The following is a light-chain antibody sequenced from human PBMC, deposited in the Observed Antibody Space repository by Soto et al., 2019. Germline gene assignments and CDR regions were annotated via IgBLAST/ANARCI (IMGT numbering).Light chain of an antibody. V-gene: IGLV2-14*01. CDR3: SSYVSGATYV. CDR1: SSDIGVHNS. Sequence: QSALTQPASVSGSLGQSITISCTGTSSDIGVHNSVSWYQYHPGKVPRLLIFEVSDRPSGVSNRFSGSKSGNTASLTISGLQAEDEADYFCSSYVSGATYVFGTGTKVTVL. J-gene: IGLJ1*01. CDR2: EVS.